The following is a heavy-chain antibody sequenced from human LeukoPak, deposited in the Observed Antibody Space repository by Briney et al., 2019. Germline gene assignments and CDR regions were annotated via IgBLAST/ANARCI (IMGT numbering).Heavy chain of an antibody. CDR2: INHSGST. Sequence: SETLSLTCAVYGGSFSGYYWSWIRQPPGKGLEWIGEINHSGSTNYSPSLKSRVTISVDTSKNQFSLKLSSVTAADTAVYYCARTLWFGELFGWGQGTLVTVSS. J-gene: IGHJ4*02. V-gene: IGHV4-34*01. D-gene: IGHD3-10*01. CDR3: ARTLWFGELFG. CDR1: GGSFSGYY.